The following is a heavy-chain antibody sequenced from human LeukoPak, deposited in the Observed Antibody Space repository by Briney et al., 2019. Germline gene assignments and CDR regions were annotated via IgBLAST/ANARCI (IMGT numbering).Heavy chain of an antibody. CDR3: ARDGGNRRGYYRYGMDV. D-gene: IGHD1-14*01. CDR1: GFTFSSYA. V-gene: IGHV3-30-3*01. J-gene: IGHJ6*02. CDR2: ISHDGNTK. Sequence: GGSLRLSCAASGFTFSSYALHWVRQAPGKGLEWVAIISHDGNTKHYADSVKGRFTISRDNSKDTPYLPMNSLRVEDTAVYYCARDGGNRRGYYRYGMDVWGQGTTVTVSS.